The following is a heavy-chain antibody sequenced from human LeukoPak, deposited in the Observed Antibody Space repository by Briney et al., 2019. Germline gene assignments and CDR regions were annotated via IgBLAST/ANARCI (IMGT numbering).Heavy chain of an antibody. CDR1: GFTFGSYS. J-gene: IGHJ4*02. CDR3: AREREHDYGTDY. D-gene: IGHD4-17*01. CDR2: ISGSSGTI. Sequence: GGSLRLSCAASGFTFGSYSMNWVRQAPGKGLEWVSFISGSSGTIDYADSVKGRFTISRDNAQNSLSLQTNSLRAEDTAVYYCAREREHDYGTDYWGQGTLVTVSS. V-gene: IGHV3-48*01.